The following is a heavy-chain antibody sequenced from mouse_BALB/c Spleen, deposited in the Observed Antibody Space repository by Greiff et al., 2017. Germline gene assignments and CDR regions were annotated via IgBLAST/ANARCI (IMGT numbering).Heavy chain of an antibody. CDR1: GFTFSSYA. Sequence: EVKLVESGGGLVKPGGSLKLSCAASGFTFSSYAMSWVRQTPEKRLEWVASISSGGSTYYPDSVKGRFTISRDNARNILYLQMSSLRSEDTAMYYCASNYGNYGSYAMDYWGQGTSVTVSS. CDR3: ASNYGNYGSYAMDY. V-gene: IGHV5-6-5*01. J-gene: IGHJ4*01. CDR2: ISSGGST. D-gene: IGHD2-1*01.